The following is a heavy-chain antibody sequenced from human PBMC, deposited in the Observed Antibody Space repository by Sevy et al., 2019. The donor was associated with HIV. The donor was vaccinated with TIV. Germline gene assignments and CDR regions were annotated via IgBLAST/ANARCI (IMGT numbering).Heavy chain of an antibody. V-gene: IGHV3-30*03. J-gene: IGHJ3*02. Sequence: GGFLRLYCAASGFTFSTYSIHWVRQAPGKGLECVAIISYDGSNKDHADSVRGRFTISRDNSKNTLYLQMNSLRAEDTAVYYCARAFDIWGQGTMVTVSS. CDR2: ISYDGSNK. CDR3: ARAFDI. CDR1: GFTFSTYS.